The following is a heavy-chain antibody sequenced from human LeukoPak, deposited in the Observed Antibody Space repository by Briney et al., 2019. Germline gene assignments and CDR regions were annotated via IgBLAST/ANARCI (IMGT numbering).Heavy chain of an antibody. D-gene: IGHD3-3*01. CDR2: IYYSGST. V-gene: IGHV4-31*03. CDR3: ARSPESPFWSGRAFDI. J-gene: IGHJ3*02. Sequence: PSETLSLTCTVSGGSISNYYWSWIRQHPGKGLEWIGYIYYSGSTYYNPSLKSRVTISVDTSKNQFSLKLSSVTAADTAVYYCARSPESPFWSGRAFDIWGQGTMVTVSS. CDR1: GGSISNYY.